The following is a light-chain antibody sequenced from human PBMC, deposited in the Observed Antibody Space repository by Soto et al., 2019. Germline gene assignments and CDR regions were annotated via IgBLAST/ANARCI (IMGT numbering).Light chain of an antibody. Sequence: ALDHPASVAWSPRQSITISCTWTSSDVGGYNYVSWYQQHPGKAPKLMIYDVSNRPSGVSNRFSGSESGNTASLTISGLQAEDEADYYCCSYTSSSTFVFGSGTKVTVL. CDR1: SSDVGGYNY. J-gene: IGLJ1*01. CDR2: DVS. CDR3: CSYTSSSTFV. V-gene: IGLV2-14*01.